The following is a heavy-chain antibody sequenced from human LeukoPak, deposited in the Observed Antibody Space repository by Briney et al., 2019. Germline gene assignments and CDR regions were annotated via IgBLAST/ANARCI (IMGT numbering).Heavy chain of an antibody. D-gene: IGHD2-15*01. J-gene: IGHJ6*03. CDR3: AREFSDCSGGSCYSGGYYYYYMDV. CDR1: GFTFSSYS. V-gene: IGHV3-21*01. CDR2: ISSSSSYI. Sequence: GGSLRLSCAASGFTFSSYSMNWVRQAPGKGLEWVSSISSSSSYIYYADSVKGRFTISRDNAKNSLYLQMNSLRAEDTAVYYCAREFSDCSGGSCYSGGYYYYYMDVWGKGTTATVSS.